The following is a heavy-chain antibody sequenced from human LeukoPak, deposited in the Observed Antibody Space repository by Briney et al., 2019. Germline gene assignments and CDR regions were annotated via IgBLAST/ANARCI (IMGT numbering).Heavy chain of an antibody. Sequence: PSETLSLTCTVSGGSISSSSYYWGWIRQPPGKGLEWIGSIYYSGSTYYNPSLKSRVTISVDTSKNQFSLKLSSVTAADTAVYYCAREADYGGNSEASGLPLDYWGQGTLVTVSS. D-gene: IGHD4-23*01. CDR2: IYYSGST. CDR1: GGSISSSSYY. V-gene: IGHV4-39*07. J-gene: IGHJ4*02. CDR3: AREADYGGNSEASGLPLDY.